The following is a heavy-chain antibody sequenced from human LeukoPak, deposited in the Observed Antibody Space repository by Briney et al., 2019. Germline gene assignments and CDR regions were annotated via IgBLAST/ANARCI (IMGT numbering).Heavy chain of an antibody. CDR3: ASRGEYYYHY. V-gene: IGHV4-59*06. J-gene: IGHJ4*02. Sequence: PSETPSHTCTVSGGSISSYYWSWIRQHPGKGLEWIGYIYYRGSTYYNPSLKSRVTISVDRSKNQFSLKLSSVTAASTAVYYCASRGEYYYHYWGQGTLVTVSS. CDR2: IYYRGST. CDR1: GGSISSYY. D-gene: IGHD2/OR15-2a*01.